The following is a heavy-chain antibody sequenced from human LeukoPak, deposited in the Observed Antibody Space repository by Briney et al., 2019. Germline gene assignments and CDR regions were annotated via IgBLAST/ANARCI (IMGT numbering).Heavy chain of an antibody. CDR3: ARGISTSGWLDY. D-gene: IGHD6-19*01. CDR1: GFTVSSNF. V-gene: IGHV3-53*01. Sequence: GGSLRLSCAASGFTVSSNFMSWVRQAPGKGLEWVSVIYSGGTTYYADSVKGRFTVSRDDSKNTLYLQMSSLRAEDTAVYFCARGISTSGWLDYWGQETLVTVSS. J-gene: IGHJ4*02. CDR2: IYSGGTT.